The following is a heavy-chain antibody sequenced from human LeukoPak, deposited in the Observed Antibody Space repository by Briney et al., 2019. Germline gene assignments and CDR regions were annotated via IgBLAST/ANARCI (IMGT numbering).Heavy chain of an antibody. CDR2: IKQDGSEK. D-gene: IGHD3/OR15-3a*01. J-gene: IGHJ4*02. CDR1: GFSFSRYW. V-gene: IGHV3-7*01. CDR3: AREEGGYGFWSGYIDY. Sequence: GGSLRLSCAASGFSFSRYWMTWVRQAPGKGLEWVANIKQDGSEKNYVDSVKGRFTISRDNAMNSLYLQMNSLRAEDTAVYYCAREEGGYGFWSGYIDYWGQGTLVTVSS.